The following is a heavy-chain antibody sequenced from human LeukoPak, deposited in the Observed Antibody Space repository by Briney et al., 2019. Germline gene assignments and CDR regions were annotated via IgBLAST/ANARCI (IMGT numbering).Heavy chain of an antibody. CDR2: INSDGSST. Sequence: GGSLRLSCVASGFTFSSSWMHWVRQAPGKGLVWVSHINSDGSSTTYADSVKGRFTISRDNAKNTLYLQMHSLRAEDTAVYFCARDYSYAMNVWGEGTTVTVSS. CDR3: ARDYSYAMNV. D-gene: IGHD2-21*01. CDR1: GFTFSSSW. V-gene: IGHV3-74*01. J-gene: IGHJ6*04.